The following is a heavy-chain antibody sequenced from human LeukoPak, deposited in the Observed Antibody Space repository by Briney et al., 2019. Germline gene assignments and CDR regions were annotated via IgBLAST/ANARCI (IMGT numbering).Heavy chain of an antibody. Sequence: SETLSLTCTVSGGSISSYYWSWIRQPPGKGLEWIGYIYYSGSTNYNPSLKSRVTISVDTSKNQFSLKLTSVTAADTAVYYCARTYYFGSGSYHFDYWGQGTLVTVSS. D-gene: IGHD3-10*01. CDR1: GGSISSYY. CDR3: ARTYYFGSGSYHFDY. CDR2: IYYSGST. V-gene: IGHV4-59*08. J-gene: IGHJ4*02.